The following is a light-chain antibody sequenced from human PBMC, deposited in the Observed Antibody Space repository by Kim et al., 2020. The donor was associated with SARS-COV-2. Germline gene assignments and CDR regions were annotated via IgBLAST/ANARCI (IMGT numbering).Light chain of an antibody. CDR1: KLGCRC. CDR3: QAWDSSTHYV. J-gene: IGLJ1*01. Sequence: VSPGQKASISCYGDKLGCRCACWYQQKQGQSPVLVIYQDSKRPASIPARFSGSNSDNTATLTISGTQAMDEADYYCQAWDSSTHYVFGTGTKVTVL. CDR2: QDS. V-gene: IGLV3-1*01.